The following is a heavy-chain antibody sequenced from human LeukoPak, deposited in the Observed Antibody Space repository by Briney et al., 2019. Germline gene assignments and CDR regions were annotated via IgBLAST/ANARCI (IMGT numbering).Heavy chain of an antibody. CDR2: IDNIGNT. Sequence: SETLSLTCSVSGGSITITNYYWAWIRQPPGKGLEWIGSIDNIGNTYYNPSLKSRVTISRDTSKNQFSLKLSSVTAADTAVYYCGRSIVGATFIDYWGQGTLVSVSS. J-gene: IGHJ4*02. D-gene: IGHD1-26*01. CDR3: GRSIVGATFIDY. CDR1: GGSITITNYY. V-gene: IGHV4-39*07.